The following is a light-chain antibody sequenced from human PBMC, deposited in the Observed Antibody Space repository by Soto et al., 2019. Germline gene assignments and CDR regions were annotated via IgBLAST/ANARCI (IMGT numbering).Light chain of an antibody. Sequence: EIVMTQSPATLSVSPGERATLSCRASQSVSSNLAWYQQKPGQAPRLLIYGASTRATGIPARFSGSGSGTEFTLTISRLQSEDFAVYYWQQYNNWPRTFVQGTKVEIK. J-gene: IGKJ1*01. CDR3: QQYNNWPRT. V-gene: IGKV3-15*01. CDR1: QSVSSN. CDR2: GAS.